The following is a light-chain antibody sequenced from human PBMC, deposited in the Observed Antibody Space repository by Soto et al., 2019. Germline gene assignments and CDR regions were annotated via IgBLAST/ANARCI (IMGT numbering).Light chain of an antibody. V-gene: IGKV1-39*01. CDR1: QSISSY. CDR2: AAS. J-gene: IGKJ4*01. Sequence: DIQMTQSPSSLSASVGDRVTMTCRASQSISSYLNWYQQKPGKAPKLLIYAASSLQSGVPSRFSGSGSGTDFTLTISSLQPEDFAPYYCQQSYSTPPTFAGGTKVEIK. CDR3: QQSYSTPPT.